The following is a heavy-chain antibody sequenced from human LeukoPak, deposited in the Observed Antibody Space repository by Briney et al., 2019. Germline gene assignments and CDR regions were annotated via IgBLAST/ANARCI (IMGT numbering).Heavy chain of an antibody. CDR2: INHSGST. CDR1: GGSLSGYY. D-gene: IGHD6-6*01. Sequence: PSGTLSLTCAVYGGSLSGYYWSWIRQPPAKGLEWIGEINHSGSTNYNPSLKSRVTISVDTSKNQFSLKLSSVTAADTAVYYCAREGHSSSGNKKGVDYWGQGTLVTVSS. CDR3: AREGHSSSGNKKGVDY. J-gene: IGHJ4*02. V-gene: IGHV4-34*01.